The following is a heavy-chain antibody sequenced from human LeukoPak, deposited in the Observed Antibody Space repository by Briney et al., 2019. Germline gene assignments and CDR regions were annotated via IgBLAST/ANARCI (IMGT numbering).Heavy chain of an antibody. D-gene: IGHD3-10*01. CDR2: IRSKAYGGTT. J-gene: IGHJ4*02. CDR3: TRDRNTKVRGVTGSDY. Sequence: GGSLRLSCTASGFTFGDYAMSWFRQAPGKGLEWVGFIRSKAYGGTTEYAASVKGRFTISRDDSKSIAYLQMNSLKTEDTAVYYCTRDRNTKVRGVTGSDYWGQGTLVTVSS. CDR1: GFTFGDYA. V-gene: IGHV3-49*03.